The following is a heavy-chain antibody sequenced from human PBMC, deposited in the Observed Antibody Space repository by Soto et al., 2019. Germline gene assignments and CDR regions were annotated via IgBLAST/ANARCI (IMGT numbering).Heavy chain of an antibody. CDR3: ARAPQYGAYFDY. CDR2: ISYDGTKK. Sequence: QVQLVESGGGVVQPGRSLRLSCAASGFTFSSYAMHWVRQAPGKGLEWVAVISYDGTKKFYADSVKGRFTISRDNSKNTLYLQMNSLRVEDTAVYFCARAPQYGAYFDYWGQGTLVTVSS. CDR1: GFTFSSYA. J-gene: IGHJ4*02. D-gene: IGHD2-8*01. V-gene: IGHV3-30*04.